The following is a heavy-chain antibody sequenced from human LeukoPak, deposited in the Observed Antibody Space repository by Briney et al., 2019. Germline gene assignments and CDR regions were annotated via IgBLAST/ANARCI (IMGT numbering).Heavy chain of an antibody. CDR1: GSTFSSYG. CDR3: AKGRVPAAIPEYFQH. CDR2: IRYDGSNK. Sequence: GGSLRLSCAASGSTFSSYGMHWVRQAPGKGLEWVAFIRYDGSNKYYADSVKGRFTISRDNSKNTLYLQMNSLRAEDTAVYYCAKGRVPAAIPEYFQHWGQGTLVTVSS. D-gene: IGHD2-2*01. V-gene: IGHV3-30*02. J-gene: IGHJ1*01.